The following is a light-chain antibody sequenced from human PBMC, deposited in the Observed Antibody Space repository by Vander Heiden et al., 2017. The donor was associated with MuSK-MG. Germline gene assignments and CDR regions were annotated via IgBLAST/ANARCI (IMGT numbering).Light chain of an antibody. V-gene: IGKV1-5*03. CDR3: QQYNGYSIT. CDR1: QSINTW. CDR2: KSS. Sequence: DIQMTECPSSRSAVVCARVTITCRASQSINTWLAWYQQKPGKAPKLLIYKSSGLKSGVPSRFSGSGSGTEFTLTISSLQPDDFAPYYCQQYNGYSITFGQGTRLDIK. J-gene: IGKJ5*01.